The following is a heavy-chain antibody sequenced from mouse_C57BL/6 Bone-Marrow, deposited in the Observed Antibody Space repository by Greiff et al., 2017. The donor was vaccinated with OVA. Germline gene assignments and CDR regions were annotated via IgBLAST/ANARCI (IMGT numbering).Heavy chain of an antibody. CDR1: GFTFSDYG. Sequence: VQLKESGGGLVKPGGSLKLSCAASGFTFSDYGMHWVRQAPEKGLEWVAYISSGSSTIYYADTVKGRFTISRDNAKHTLFLQMTSLRSEDTAMYYCATFYYFDYWGQGTTLPVSS. D-gene: IGHD1-1*01. J-gene: IGHJ2*01. V-gene: IGHV5-17*01. CDR3: ATFYYFDY. CDR2: ISSGSSTI.